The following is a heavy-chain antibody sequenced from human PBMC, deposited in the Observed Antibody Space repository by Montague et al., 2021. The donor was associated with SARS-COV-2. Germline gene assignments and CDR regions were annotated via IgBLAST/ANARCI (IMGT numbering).Heavy chain of an antibody. CDR1: GFTVSNYA. J-gene: IGHJ2*01. CDR2: IFGSGAGT. CDR3: AKNGGSGSLVYWYFDL. Sequence: SLRLSCSASGFTVSNYAMSWVRQAPGKGLEWVSSIFGSGAGTYYADSVXGLFTISRDNSKNTVFLHMNSLTAEDTAVYYCAKNGGSGSLVYWYFDLWGRGTLVPVSS. V-gene: IGHV3-23*01. D-gene: IGHD3-16*01.